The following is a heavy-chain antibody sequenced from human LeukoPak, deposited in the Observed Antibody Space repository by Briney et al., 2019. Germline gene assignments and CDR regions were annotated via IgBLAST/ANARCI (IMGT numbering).Heavy chain of an antibody. J-gene: IGHJ3*02. D-gene: IGHD1-14*01. CDR3: AREGSLAHRHAFDI. V-gene: IGHV1-69*04. Sequence: GSSVKVSCKASGGTFSSYTISWVRQAPGQGLEWMGRIIPILGIANYAQKFQGRVTITADKSTGTAYMELSSLRSEDTAVYYCAREGSLAHRHAFDIWGQGTMVTVSS. CDR1: GGTFSSYT. CDR2: IIPILGIA.